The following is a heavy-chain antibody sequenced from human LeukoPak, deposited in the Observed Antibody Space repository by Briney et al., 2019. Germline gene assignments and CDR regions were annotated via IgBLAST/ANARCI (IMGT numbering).Heavy chain of an antibody. CDR1: GFTFDDYA. CDR2: ISSSSSCI. J-gene: IGHJ3*02. CDR3: ARDGVVVPAATDAFDI. V-gene: IGHV3-21*01. Sequence: GRSLRLSCAASGFTFDDYAMHWVRQAPGKGLEWVSSISSSSSCIYYADSVKGRFTISRDNAKNSLYLQMNSLRAEDTAVYYCARDGVVVPAATDAFDIWGQGTMVTVSS. D-gene: IGHD2-2*01.